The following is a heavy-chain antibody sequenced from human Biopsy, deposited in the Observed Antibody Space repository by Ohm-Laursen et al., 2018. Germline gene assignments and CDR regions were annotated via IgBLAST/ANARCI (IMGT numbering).Heavy chain of an antibody. D-gene: IGHD3-22*01. CDR3: ARDYDTSGYYYVS. CDR2: IFYRGST. CDR1: GGSISNNNYY. J-gene: IGHJ5*02. Sequence: PSQTLSLTWAASGGSISNNNYYWGWIRQPPGKGLEWIGSIFYRGSTHYKPSLKSRVNISVDTSKNQFSLKLNSVTAADTAVYYCARDYDTSGYYYVSWGQGTLVTVSS. V-gene: IGHV4-39*01.